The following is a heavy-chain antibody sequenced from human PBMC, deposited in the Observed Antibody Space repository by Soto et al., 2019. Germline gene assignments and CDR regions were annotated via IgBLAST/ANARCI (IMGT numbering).Heavy chain of an antibody. CDR2: ISRSSRNI. V-gene: IGHV3-21*01. D-gene: IGHD6-19*01. J-gene: IGHJ6*02. CDR3: ARDLKVAGTNSFYYYGMDV. CDR1: GVTFSNYT. Sequence: GGSLRLSCADSGVTFSNYTMNWVRQAPGKGLEWVSSISRSSRNIYYADSLKGRFTISRDNAKNALYLQMNSLRAEDTAVYYCARDLKVAGTNSFYYYGMDVWGQGTTVTVSS.